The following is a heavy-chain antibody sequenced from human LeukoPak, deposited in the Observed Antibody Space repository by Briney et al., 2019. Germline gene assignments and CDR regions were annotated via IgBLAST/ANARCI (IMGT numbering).Heavy chain of an antibody. J-gene: IGHJ4*02. Sequence: ASVKVSCKASGYTFTSYGISWVRQAPGQGLEWMGWISAYNGNTNYAQKLQGRVTMTTDTSTSTAYMELRSLRSDDTAVYYCARGGCYDSSGNYYVPDYWGQGTLVTVSS. CDR2: ISAYNGNT. CDR3: ARGGCYDSSGNYYVPDY. V-gene: IGHV1-18*01. D-gene: IGHD3-22*01. CDR1: GYTFTSYG.